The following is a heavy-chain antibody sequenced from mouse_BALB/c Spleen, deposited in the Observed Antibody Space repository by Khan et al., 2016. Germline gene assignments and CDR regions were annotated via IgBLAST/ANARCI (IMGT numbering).Heavy chain of an antibody. J-gene: IGHJ2*01. CDR2: IDPYDSET. CDR1: GHPFTTYW. V-gene: IGHV1-52*01. D-gene: IGHD1-1*01. Sequence: QVQLQQPGAELVRPGASVKLSCKASGHPFTTYWMNWVKQRPEQGLEWIGRIDPYDSETHYDQKFKDKAILTVDKSSSTAYMQLSGLTSEDSAVYYRARGSTVFDFWGQGTTLAVSS. CDR3: ARGSTVFDF.